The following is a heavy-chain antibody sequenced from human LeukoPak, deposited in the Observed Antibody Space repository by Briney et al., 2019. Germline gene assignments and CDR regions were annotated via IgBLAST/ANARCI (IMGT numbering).Heavy chain of an antibody. V-gene: IGHV3-48*03. D-gene: IGHD3-10*02. CDR1: GFTFSSHA. Sequence: PGGSLRLSCAASGFTFSSHAIHWVRQAPGKGLEWVSYISSSGSTIYYADSVKGRFTISRDNAKNSLYLQMNSLRAEDTAVYYCAELGITMIGGVWGKGTTVTISS. CDR2: ISSSGSTI. J-gene: IGHJ6*04. CDR3: AELGITMIGGV.